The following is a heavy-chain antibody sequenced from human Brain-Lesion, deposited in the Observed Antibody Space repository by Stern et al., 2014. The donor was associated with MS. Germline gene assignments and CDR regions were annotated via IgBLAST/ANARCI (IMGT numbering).Heavy chain of an antibody. CDR3: ARGRVVPGFQYYATDV. Sequence: QVQLQESGPGLVKPSQTLSLSCTVSGGSISSGGYYWSWIRQPAGKGLEWIGRIFNSGSTSYNPSHRRRFPISIDTSKNQSSLRLNSMTAADTAVYYCARGRVVPGFQYYATDVWGQGTTVIVSS. J-gene: IGHJ6*02. CDR1: GGSISSGGYY. V-gene: IGHV4-61*02. CDR2: IFNSGST. D-gene: IGHD2-2*01.